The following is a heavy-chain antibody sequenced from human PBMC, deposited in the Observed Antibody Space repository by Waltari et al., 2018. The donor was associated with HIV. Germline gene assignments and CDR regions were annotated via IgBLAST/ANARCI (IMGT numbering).Heavy chain of an antibody. J-gene: IGHJ6*03. CDR3: AKGRTGYYYYYMDV. CDR2: ISRNSGSI. CDR1: GFTFDDYA. V-gene: IGHV3-9*01. Sequence: EVQLVESGGGLVQPGRSLRLSCAASGFTFDDYAMHWVRQAPGKGLEWVSGISRNSGSIGYADSVKGRFTISRDNAKNSLYLQMNSLRAEDTALYYCAKGRTGYYYYYMDVWGKGTTVTVSS.